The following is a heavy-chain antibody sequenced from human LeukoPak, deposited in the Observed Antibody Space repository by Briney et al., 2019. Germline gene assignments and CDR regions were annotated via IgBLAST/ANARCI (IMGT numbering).Heavy chain of an antibody. D-gene: IGHD5-12*01. CDR3: AREVATDNGAFDI. CDR2: IYYSGST. CDR1: GASISSGDYY. V-gene: IGHV4-30-4*01. J-gene: IGHJ3*02. Sequence: PSQTLSLTCTVSGASISSGDYYWSWIRQPPGKGLEWIGYIYYSGSTYYNPSLKSRVTISVDRSKNQFSLKLSSVTAADTAVYYCAREVATDNGAFDIWGQGTMVTVSS.